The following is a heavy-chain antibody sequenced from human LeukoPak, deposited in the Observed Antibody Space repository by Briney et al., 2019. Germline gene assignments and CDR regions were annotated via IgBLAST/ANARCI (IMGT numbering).Heavy chain of an antibody. J-gene: IGHJ1*01. Sequence: ASVKVSCKASGYTFTGYYMHWVRQAPGQGLEWMGWMNPNSGNTGYAQKFQGRVTMTRNTSISTAYMELSSLRSEDTAVYYCARGEGSSWPYWGQGTLVTVSS. CDR2: MNPNSGNT. D-gene: IGHD6-13*01. V-gene: IGHV1-8*02. CDR3: ARGEGSSWPY. CDR1: GYTFTGYY.